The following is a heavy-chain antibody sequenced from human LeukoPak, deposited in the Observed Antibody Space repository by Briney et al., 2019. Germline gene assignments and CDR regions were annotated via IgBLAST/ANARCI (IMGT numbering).Heavy chain of an antibody. Sequence: PGGSLRLSCAGSGFTFSNYNMNWVRQTPGKGLEWVSSISSGSSSIYYADSVKGRFTISRDNAKNSLYLQMNSLRAEDTAVYYCVVYGGSGWHRYYYYMDVWGEGTTVTVSS. CDR2: ISSGSSSI. J-gene: IGHJ6*03. CDR1: GFTFSNYN. D-gene: IGHD6-19*01. CDR3: VVYGGSGWHRYYYYMDV. V-gene: IGHV3-21*01.